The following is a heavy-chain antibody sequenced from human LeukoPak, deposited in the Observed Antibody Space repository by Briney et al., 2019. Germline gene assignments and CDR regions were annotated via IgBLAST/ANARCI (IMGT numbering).Heavy chain of an antibody. CDR3: ARFVYGAAAAQTGGY. J-gene: IGHJ4*02. Sequence: PGGSLRLSCAASGFAFSGSAMHWVRQASGKGLEWVGRIYSKANSYATTYAASVKGRFTISRDDSKNTSYLQMNSLKTEDTAVYYCARFVYGAAAAQTGGYWGQGTLVTVSS. V-gene: IGHV3-73*01. CDR1: GFAFSGSA. CDR2: IYSKANSYAT. D-gene: IGHD6-13*01.